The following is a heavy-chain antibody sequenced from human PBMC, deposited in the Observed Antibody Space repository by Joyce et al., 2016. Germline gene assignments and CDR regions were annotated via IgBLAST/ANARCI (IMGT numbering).Heavy chain of an antibody. CDR1: GFARFTDYY. CDR3: ARDRVQWSFGAVSNHFYMDV. CDR2: IGSSESPI. J-gene: IGHJ6*03. Sequence: QVQLVESGGGVAKPGGSLRLSCVASGFARFTDYYMSWIRQAPGKCHECVADIGSSESPIYYADSVKGRFTVARDNSKNSLFLHMYNLRVEDSAVYYCARDRVQWSFGAVSNHFYMDVWGKGTAVAVAS. V-gene: IGHV3-11*04. D-gene: IGHD3-16*01.